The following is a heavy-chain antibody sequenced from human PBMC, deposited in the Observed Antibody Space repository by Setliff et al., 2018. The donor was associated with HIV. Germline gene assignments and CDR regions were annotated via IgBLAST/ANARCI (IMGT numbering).Heavy chain of an antibody. CDR3: AKAAVEMTTIAFGGPPGY. V-gene: IGHV1-69*11. Sequence: GASVKVSCKASGGTFRSYSISWVRQAPGQGLEWMGTIIPFIDATHYAQSFQGRLTITADESSNTAYMELSSLRLHDTAVYYCAKAAVEMTTIAFGGPPGYWGQGTLVTVSS. D-gene: IGHD3-16*01. CDR2: IIPFIDAT. CDR1: GGTFRSYS. J-gene: IGHJ4*02.